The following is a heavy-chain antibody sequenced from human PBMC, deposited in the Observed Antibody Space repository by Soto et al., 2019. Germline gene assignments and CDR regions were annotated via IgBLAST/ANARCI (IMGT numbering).Heavy chain of an antibody. D-gene: IGHD6-13*01. J-gene: IGHJ6*02. V-gene: IGHV4-59*01. Sequence: QVQLQESGPGLVKPSETLSLTCTVSGGSISSYYWSWIRQPPGKGLGWIGYIYYSGSTNYNPSLKSRVTISVDTSKNQFSLKLSSVTAADTAVYYCARDRGVGAASAYYYGMDVWGQGTTVTVSS. CDR1: GGSISSYY. CDR3: ARDRGVGAASAYYYGMDV. CDR2: IYYSGST.